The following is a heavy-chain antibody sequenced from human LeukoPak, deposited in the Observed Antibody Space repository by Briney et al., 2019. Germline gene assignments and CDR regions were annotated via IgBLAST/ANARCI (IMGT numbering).Heavy chain of an antibody. CDR3: AIALSA. J-gene: IGHJ4*02. CDR1: GFTFSNYW. V-gene: IGHV3-7*03. CDR2: IKQDGSEK. D-gene: IGHD3-3*01. Sequence: TGGSLRLSCAASGFTFSNYWMHWVRQAPGKGLEWVANIKQDGSEKYYVGSVKGRFSISRDNARNSVYLQMNSLRAEDTAVYYCAIALSAWGQGTLVTVSS.